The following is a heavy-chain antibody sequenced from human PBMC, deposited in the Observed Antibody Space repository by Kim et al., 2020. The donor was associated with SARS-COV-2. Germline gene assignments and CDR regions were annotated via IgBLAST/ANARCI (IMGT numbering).Heavy chain of an antibody. J-gene: IGHJ4*02. Sequence: WYSYYAVSMKSRTTINPDPSKNQFALQVNSVTPDDTAVYYCARGASIPFDYWDQGALVTVSS. D-gene: IGHD5-12*01. CDR3: ARGASIPFDY. V-gene: IGHV6-1*01. CDR2: WYS.